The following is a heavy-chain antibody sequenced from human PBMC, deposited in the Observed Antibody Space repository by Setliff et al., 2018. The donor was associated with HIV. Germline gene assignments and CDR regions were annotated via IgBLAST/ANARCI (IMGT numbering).Heavy chain of an antibody. CDR2: IYTSGST. CDR1: GGSISNYY. Sequence: PSETLSLTCTVSGGSISNYYWSWIRQPPGKGLEWIGYIYTSGSTKYNPFLRSRVTISVDPSKNQFSLRLSSVTAADTALYYCARHSDFWSEDAFDIWGQGTMVTVSS. D-gene: IGHD3-3*01. J-gene: IGHJ3*02. V-gene: IGHV4-4*09. CDR3: ARHSDFWSEDAFDI.